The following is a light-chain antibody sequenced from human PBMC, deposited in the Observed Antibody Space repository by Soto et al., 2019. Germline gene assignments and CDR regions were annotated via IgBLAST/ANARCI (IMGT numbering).Light chain of an antibody. CDR2: DAS. J-gene: IGKJ2*01. CDR3: QQRSNWPT. CDR1: QSVSSY. Sequence: EIVLTQSPATLSLSPGERATLSCRASQSVSSYFAWYQQKPGQAPRLLIYDASNRATGIPGRCSGSGSGTDFTLTISRLEPEDFAVYYCQQRSNWPTFGQGTKLEIK. V-gene: IGKV3-11*01.